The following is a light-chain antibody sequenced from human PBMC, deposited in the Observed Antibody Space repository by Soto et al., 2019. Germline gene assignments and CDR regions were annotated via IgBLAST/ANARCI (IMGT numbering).Light chain of an antibody. J-gene: IGLJ1*01. CDR1: SSNIGAGYD. Sequence: QAVVTQPPSVSGAPGQRVTISCTGSSSNIGAGYDVHWYQQLPGTAPKLLIYGNSNRPSGVPDRFSGSKSGTSASLAITGLQAEDEADYYCQSSDSSLNVFGTGTNHTVL. CDR3: QSSDSSLNV. CDR2: GNS. V-gene: IGLV1-40*01.